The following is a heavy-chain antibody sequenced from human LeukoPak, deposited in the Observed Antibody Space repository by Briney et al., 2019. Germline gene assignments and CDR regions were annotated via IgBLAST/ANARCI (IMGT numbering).Heavy chain of an antibody. J-gene: IGHJ4*02. D-gene: IGHD1-14*01. V-gene: IGHV3-9*01. CDR3: AKVKGATTRYYFDY. CDR2: ISWNSGSI. Sequence: GRSLRVSCAASGFTFDDYAMHWVRHAPGNGLEWVSGISWNSGSIGYADSVKGRFTISRDNAKNSLYLQMNSLRAEDTALYYCAKVKGATTRYYFDYWGQGTLVTVSS. CDR1: GFTFDDYA.